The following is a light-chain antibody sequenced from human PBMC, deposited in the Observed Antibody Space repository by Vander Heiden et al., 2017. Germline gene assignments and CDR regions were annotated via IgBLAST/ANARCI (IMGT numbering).Light chain of an antibody. V-gene: IGKV1-39*01. CDR2: AAS. CDR1: QSSSTY. J-gene: IGKJ2*01. CDR3: QQSYSTPRT. Sequence: DIQMTQSPPTLSASVGDRVTITCRASQSSSTYLNWYQQISGKAPRLLIFAASSLHSGVPSRFSGSGSGTDFTLTITSLQPEDFATYYSQQSYSTPRTFGQGTKLEIK.